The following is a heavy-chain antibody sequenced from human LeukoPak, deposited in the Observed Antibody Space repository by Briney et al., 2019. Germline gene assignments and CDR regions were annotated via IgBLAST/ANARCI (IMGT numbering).Heavy chain of an antibody. CDR3: ARDQGPADFDY. V-gene: IGHV1-2*02. CDR2: INPNSGGT. J-gene: IGHJ4*02. Sequence: ASVKVSCKASGYTXTGYYMHWVRQAPGQGLEWMGCINPNSGGTKYAQKFQGRVTMTRDTSISTAYMELSSLRSDDTAVYYCARDQGPADFDYWGQGTLVTVSS. CDR1: GYTXTGYY.